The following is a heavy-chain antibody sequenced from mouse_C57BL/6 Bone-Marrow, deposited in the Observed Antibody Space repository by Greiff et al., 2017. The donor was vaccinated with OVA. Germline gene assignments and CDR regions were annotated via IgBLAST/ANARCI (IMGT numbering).Heavy chain of an antibody. D-gene: IGHD1-1*01. CDR2: IDPETGGT. CDR1: GYTFTDYE. CDR3: TSDTTVVASGRLDV. Sequence: QVQLQQSGAELVRPGASVTLSCKASGYTFTDYEMHWVKQTPVHGLEWIGAIDPETGGTAYNQKFKGKAILTADKSSSTAYMELRSLTSEDSAVDDYTSDTTVVASGRLDVWGTGTTVTVSS. V-gene: IGHV1-15*01. J-gene: IGHJ1*03.